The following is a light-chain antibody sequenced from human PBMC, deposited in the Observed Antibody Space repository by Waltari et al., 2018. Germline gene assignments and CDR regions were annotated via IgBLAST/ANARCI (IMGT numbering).Light chain of an antibody. Sequence: QSALTPPASVSGSSGQSITISCTGTSSDSGSYNYVFLYQQHPGKAPKLIIYDVSNRPSGVSNRFSGSKSGNTASLTISGLQAEDEADYFCSSYMDSTTLELFGGGTSLTVL. CDR1: SSDSGSYNY. V-gene: IGLV2-14*03. CDR2: DVS. J-gene: IGLJ2*01. CDR3: SSYMDSTTLEL.